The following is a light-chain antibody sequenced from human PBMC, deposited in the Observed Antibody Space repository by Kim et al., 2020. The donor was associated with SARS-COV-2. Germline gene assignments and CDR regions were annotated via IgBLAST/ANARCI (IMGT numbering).Light chain of an antibody. J-gene: IGKJ2*01. V-gene: IGKV1-5*01. CDR3: QQYKGYSRT. CDR1: QSINNW. Sequence: SASVGDRVTITCRASQSINNWLAWYQQKPGKATKVLIHEASTLESGVPSRFSGSGFGTEFTLTISSLQPDDSATYYCQQYKGYSRTFGQGTKLEI. CDR2: EAS.